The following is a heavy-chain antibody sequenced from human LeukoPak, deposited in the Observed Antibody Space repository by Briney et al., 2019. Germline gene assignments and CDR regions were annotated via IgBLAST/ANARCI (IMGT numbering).Heavy chain of an antibody. CDR3: AREYGGFDY. V-gene: IGHV3-21*01. J-gene: IGHJ4*02. CDR2: ISSSSSYI. CDR1: GVIFSSYS. D-gene: IGHD4-23*01. Sequence: PAGSLRLSCAAPGVIFSSYSMNWVRQAPGKGLDWVSSISSSSSYIDYADSVKGRFTISRDNAKNSLYLQMNSLRAEDTAVYYCAREYGGFDYWGQGTLVTVSS.